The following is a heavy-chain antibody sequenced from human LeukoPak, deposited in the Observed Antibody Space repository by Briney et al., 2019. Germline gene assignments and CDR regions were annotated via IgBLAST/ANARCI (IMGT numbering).Heavy chain of an antibody. Sequence: SVKVSCKASGGTSSSYAISWVRQAPGQGLEWMGGIIPIFGTANYAQKFQGRVTITADESTSTAYMELSSLRSEDTAVYYCARSPNYDSSGYYHYYFDYWGQGTLVTVSS. V-gene: IGHV1-69*01. CDR1: GGTSSSYA. D-gene: IGHD3-22*01. CDR3: ARSPNYDSSGYYHYYFDY. CDR2: IIPIFGTA. J-gene: IGHJ4*02.